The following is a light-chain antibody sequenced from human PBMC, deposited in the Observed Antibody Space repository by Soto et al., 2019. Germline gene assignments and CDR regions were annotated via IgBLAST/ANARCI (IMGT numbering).Light chain of an antibody. CDR2: KAS. Sequence: DIQITQSPSTLSAFLGDRVTITFRASQRISSWLAWYQQKPGKAPKLLIYKASSLERGVPSRFSGSGSGTEFTLTLSSLQPDDFATYYCQKYSAYPWTFAQGTKV. V-gene: IGKV1-5*03. CDR3: QKYSAYPWT. J-gene: IGKJ1*01. CDR1: QRISSW.